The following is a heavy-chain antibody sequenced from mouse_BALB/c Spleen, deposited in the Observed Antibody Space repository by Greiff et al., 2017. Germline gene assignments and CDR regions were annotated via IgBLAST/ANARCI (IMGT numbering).Heavy chain of an antibody. CDR2: INPGSGGT. CDR1: GYAFTNYL. V-gene: IGHV1-54*01. J-gene: IGHJ3*01. Sequence: QVHVKQSGAELVRPGTSVKVSCKASGYAFTNYLIEWVKQRPGQGLEWIGVINPGSGGTNYNEKFKGKATLTADKSSSTAYMQLSSLTSDDSAVYFCARGGIPWFAYWGQGTLVTVSA. CDR3: ARGGIPWFAY.